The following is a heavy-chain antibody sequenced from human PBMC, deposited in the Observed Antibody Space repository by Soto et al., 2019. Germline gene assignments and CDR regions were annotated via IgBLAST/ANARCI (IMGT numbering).Heavy chain of an antibody. CDR1: GYTLTGYY. J-gene: IGHJ5*02. CDR2: INPNSGGT. D-gene: IGHD2-2*01. Sequence: GASVKVSCKASGYTLTGYYMHWVRQAPGQGLEWMGWINPNSGGTNYAQKFQGRVTMTRDTSISTAYMELSRLRSDDTALYYCARDRGGVVESGDPWGQGPLVTVSS. V-gene: IGHV1-2*02. CDR3: ARDRGGVVESGDP.